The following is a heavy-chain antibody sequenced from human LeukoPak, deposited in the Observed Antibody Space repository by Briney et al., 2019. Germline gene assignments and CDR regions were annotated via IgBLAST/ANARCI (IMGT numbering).Heavy chain of an antibody. Sequence: TGGSLRLSCAGTGFNFNMFAIHCGRQAPGKGLEGVSGLSLGGVTTNYADSVKGRFTISRDSSKKMVFIQITSLQCDDTALYYCAKEQRIRHGGDGVWMEGYYFDSWGQGTPVTVSS. CDR3: AKEQRIRHGGDGVWMEGYYFDS. CDR2: LSLGGVTT. V-gene: IGHV3-23*01. J-gene: IGHJ4*02. CDR1: GFNFNMFA. D-gene: IGHD2-21*01.